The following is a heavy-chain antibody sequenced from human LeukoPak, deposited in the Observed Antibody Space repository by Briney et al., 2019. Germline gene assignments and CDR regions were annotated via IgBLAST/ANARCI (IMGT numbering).Heavy chain of an antibody. J-gene: IGHJ3*02. CDR1: GFTFSSYA. CDR2: ISSNGGST. V-gene: IGHV3-64*01. Sequence: GGSLRLSCAASGFTFSSYAMHWVRQAPGKGLEYVSAISSNGGSTYYANSVKGRFTISRDNSKNTLYLQMGSLRAEDMAVYYCARSTRLLVAGAFDIWGQGTMVTVSS. CDR3: ARSTRLLVAGAFDI. D-gene: IGHD2-15*01.